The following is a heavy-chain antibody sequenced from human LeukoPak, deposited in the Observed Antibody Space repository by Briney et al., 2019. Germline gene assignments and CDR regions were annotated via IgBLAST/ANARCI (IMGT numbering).Heavy chain of an antibody. D-gene: IGHD3-16*01. V-gene: IGHV3-30*03. CDR3: GSGNCLYYFHY. CDR1: GFTFSSHG. Sequence: GGSLTLSCVVSGFTFSSHGMHWVRQAPGKGLEWVAVISYDGGNKYYADSVKGRFTISRDNSKNTLFLQMNSLRAEDTAVYYCGSGNCLYYFHYWGQGTLVTVSS. CDR2: ISYDGGNK. J-gene: IGHJ4*02.